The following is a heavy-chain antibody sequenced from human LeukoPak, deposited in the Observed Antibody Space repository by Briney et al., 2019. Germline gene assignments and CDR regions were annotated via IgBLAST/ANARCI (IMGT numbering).Heavy chain of an antibody. CDR2: ISSSGRTT. D-gene: IGHD3-22*01. Sequence: GGSLRLSCAASGFTFSTYEVNWVRLAPGKGLEWVSFISSSGRTTYYADSVKGRFTISRDNAKNSLYLQMNSLRAEDTAVFYCARGGNIGYNYNAFDVWGQGTMVTVSS. CDR3: ARGGNIGYNYNAFDV. V-gene: IGHV3-48*03. J-gene: IGHJ3*01. CDR1: GFTFSTYE.